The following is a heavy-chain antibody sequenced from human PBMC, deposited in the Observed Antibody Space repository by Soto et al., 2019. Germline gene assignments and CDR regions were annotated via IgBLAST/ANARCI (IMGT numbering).Heavy chain of an antibody. D-gene: IGHD5-18*01. J-gene: IGHJ4*02. V-gene: IGHV1-69*06. CDR2: ITPILRET. CDR1: GGTFSTYT. CDR3: GRVPRYSFPTSDSLDQ. Sequence: GASVKVSCKVSGGTFSTYTISWVRQAPGQGLQWMGGITPILRETTYAQNFQGRVSITADISATTAYMELSDLTSEDTTVYFCGRVPRYSFPTSDSLDQWGQGIRVTVSS.